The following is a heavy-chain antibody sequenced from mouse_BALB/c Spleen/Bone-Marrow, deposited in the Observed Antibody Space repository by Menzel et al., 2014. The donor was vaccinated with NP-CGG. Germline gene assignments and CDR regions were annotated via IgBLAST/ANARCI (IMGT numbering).Heavy chain of an antibody. J-gene: IGHJ3*01. V-gene: IGHV5-9-2*01. D-gene: IGHD2-4*01. CDR2: ISGGGSYT. CDR3: ARHAYYDQTEVSFVY. CDR1: GFSFNSYG. Sequence: EVQRVESEGGLVKSGGSLKLSCAASGFSFNSYGMSWVRQTPEKRLEWVATISGGGSYTFYPDSVKGRFTISRDNAKNNLYLQLSSLRSEDTALYYCARHAYYDQTEVSFVYWGQGTLVTVSA.